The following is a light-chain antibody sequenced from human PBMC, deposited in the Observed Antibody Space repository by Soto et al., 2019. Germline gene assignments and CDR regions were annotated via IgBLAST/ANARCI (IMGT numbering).Light chain of an antibody. Sequence: QSALTQPASVSGSPGQSITISCTGTSRDVGGYNYVSWYQQYPGKAPKLMIYGVTNRPSGVSNRVSGSKTGNTASLIISGLQAEDEAYYYCFSHRGGDSHVFGTGTQLTVL. J-gene: IGLJ1*01. CDR1: SRDVGGYNY. V-gene: IGLV2-14*01. CDR3: FSHRGGDSHV. CDR2: GVT.